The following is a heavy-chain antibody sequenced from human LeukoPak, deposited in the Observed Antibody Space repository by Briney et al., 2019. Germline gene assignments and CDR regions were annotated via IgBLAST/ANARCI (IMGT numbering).Heavy chain of an antibody. CDR2: VSNSGDYI. J-gene: IGHJ4*02. Sequence: PGGSLRLSCAASGFSFSSYRMNWVRQAPGKGLEWVSFVSNSGDYIHYADSVKGRFTISRDNSKNSLYLQMNSLRAEDTAVYYCARALIGYYFDYWGQGTLVTVSS. D-gene: IGHD2-8*01. CDR3: ARALIGYYFDY. V-gene: IGHV3-21*06. CDR1: GFSFSSYR.